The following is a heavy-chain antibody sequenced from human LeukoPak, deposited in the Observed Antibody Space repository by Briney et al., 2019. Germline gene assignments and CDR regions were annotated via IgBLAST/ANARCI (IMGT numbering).Heavy chain of an antibody. D-gene: IGHD3-22*01. V-gene: IGHV5-51*01. CDR2: IYPGDSDT. CDR1: GYSFTSYW. CDR3: ARHAFSHYYDSSGYLVDY. Sequence: GESLKISCKGSGYSFTSYWIGWVRQMPGKGREWMGIIYPGDSDTRYSPSFQGQVTISADKSISTAYLQWSSLKASDTAMDYCARHAFSHYYDSSGYLVDYWGQGTLVTVSS. J-gene: IGHJ4*02.